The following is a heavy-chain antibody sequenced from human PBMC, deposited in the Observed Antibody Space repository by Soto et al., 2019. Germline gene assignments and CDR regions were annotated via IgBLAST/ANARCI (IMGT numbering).Heavy chain of an antibody. V-gene: IGHV1-69*13. CDR2: IVPMLGTP. CDR3: ARTGTYSSSLSQYSGMDV. Sequence: SVKVSCKASGGTFDNFIMNWVRQTPGRGLEWMGGIVPMLGTPTYAEKFKGRVTISATGSTSTMYMEVTSLRSEDTAIYYCARTGTYSSSLSQYSGMDVWGKGTTVTVSS. J-gene: IGHJ6*04. D-gene: IGHD1-26*01. CDR1: GGTFDNFI.